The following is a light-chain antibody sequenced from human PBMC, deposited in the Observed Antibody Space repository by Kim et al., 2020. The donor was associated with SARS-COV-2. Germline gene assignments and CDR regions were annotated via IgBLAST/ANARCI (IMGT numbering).Light chain of an antibody. CDR3: QVWDTSRVV. V-gene: IGLV3-21*03. J-gene: IGLJ2*01. CDR2: NDS. Sequence: VAPGKTARITCGGNNSGSKSVRWYQQKPGQAPVVVVYNDSDRPSGIPERFSGSNSGNTATLTISRVEAGDEADYYCQVWDTSRVVFGGGTQLTVL. CDR1: NSGSKS.